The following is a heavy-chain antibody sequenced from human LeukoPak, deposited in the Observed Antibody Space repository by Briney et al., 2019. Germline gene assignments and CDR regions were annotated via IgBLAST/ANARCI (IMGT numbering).Heavy chain of an antibody. D-gene: IGHD5-12*01. V-gene: IGHV3-74*01. Sequence: GGSLRLSCAASGFTFSSYWMHWVRQAPGKGLVWVSRINSDGSSTSYADSVKGRFTVSRDNAEKSLYLQTNSLRVDDTAIYYCARLWGDATIFDLWGQGTLVTVSS. CDR1: GFTFSSYW. CDR3: ARLWGDATIFDL. CDR2: INSDGSST. J-gene: IGHJ4*02.